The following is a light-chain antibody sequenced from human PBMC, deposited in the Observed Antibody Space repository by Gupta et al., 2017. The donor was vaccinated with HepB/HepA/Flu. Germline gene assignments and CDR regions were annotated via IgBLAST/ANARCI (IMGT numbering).Light chain of an antibody. J-gene: IGLJ1*01. CDR3: NSYTNRYTYV. CDR2: DVT. Sequence: QSALTQPASVSGSPGQSITISCTGTNSDVGGYDSVSWYQQYPGKAPKLMIYDVTNRPSGVSNRFSGSKSGNTASLTISGLQAEDEADYYCNSYTNRYTYVFGTGTKVTVL. V-gene: IGLV2-14*01. CDR1: NSDVGGYDS.